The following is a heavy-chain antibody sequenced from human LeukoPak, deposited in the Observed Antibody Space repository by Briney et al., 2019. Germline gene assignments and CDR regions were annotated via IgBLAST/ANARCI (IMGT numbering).Heavy chain of an antibody. D-gene: IGHD2-8*01. Sequence: ASVKVSCKASGYTFTGYAMNWVRQAPGQGLEWMGWINTNTGNPTYAQGFTGRFVFSLDTSVSTAYLQICSLKAEDTAVYYCARGGMVYALDYWGQGTLVTVSS. CDR3: ARGGMVYALDY. J-gene: IGHJ4*02. V-gene: IGHV7-4-1*01. CDR2: INTNTGNP. CDR1: GYTFTGYA.